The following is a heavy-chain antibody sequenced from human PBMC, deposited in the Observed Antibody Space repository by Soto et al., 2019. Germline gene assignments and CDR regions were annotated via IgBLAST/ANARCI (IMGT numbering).Heavy chain of an antibody. J-gene: IGHJ6*03. Sequence: QVQLVESGGGVVQPGRSLRLSCAASGFTFSSYGMHWVRQAPGKGLEWVAVIWYDGSNKYYADSVKGRFTISRDNSKNTLYLQMNSLRAEDTAVYYCARNRRVVVPAAPTYYYYMDVWGKGTTVTVSS. V-gene: IGHV3-33*01. CDR3: ARNRRVVVPAAPTYYYYMDV. D-gene: IGHD2-2*01. CDR1: GFTFSSYG. CDR2: IWYDGSNK.